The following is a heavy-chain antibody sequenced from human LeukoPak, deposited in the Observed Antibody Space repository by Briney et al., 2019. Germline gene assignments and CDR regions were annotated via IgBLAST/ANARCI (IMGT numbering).Heavy chain of an antibody. Sequence: SETLSLTCTVSGGSISSYYWSWIRQPPGKGLEWIGYIYYSGSTNYNPSLKSRVTISVDTSKNQFSLKLSSVTAADTAVYYCARDIAAAGSGWFDPWGQGTLVTVSS. J-gene: IGHJ5*02. D-gene: IGHD6-13*01. CDR3: ARDIAAAGSGWFDP. CDR1: GGSISSYY. CDR2: IYYSGST. V-gene: IGHV4-59*01.